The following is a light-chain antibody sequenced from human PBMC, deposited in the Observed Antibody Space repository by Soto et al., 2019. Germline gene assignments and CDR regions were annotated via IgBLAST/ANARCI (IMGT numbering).Light chain of an antibody. V-gene: IGKV2-28*01. J-gene: IGKJ4*01. CDR2: LAT. CDR1: QSLLQTNGNTY. Sequence: DTVMTQSPPSLRVNAGEPASISCRSSQSLLQTNGNTYLDWYLQKPGQSPELLISLATNRASGVPDRFSGSGSRTDFTLKSSSLEAEHVGVHYFMQAKQPPLNFAGGTKVDIK. CDR3: MQAKQPPLN.